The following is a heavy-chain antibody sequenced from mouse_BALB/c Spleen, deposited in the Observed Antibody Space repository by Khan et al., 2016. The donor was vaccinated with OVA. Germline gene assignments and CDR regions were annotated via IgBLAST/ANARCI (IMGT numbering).Heavy chain of an antibody. J-gene: IGHJ2*01. CDR2: IYPGSGNT. CDR3: ARMDTTSLDY. CDR1: GYTFTDYY. V-gene: IGHV1-77*01. D-gene: IGHD2-3*01. Sequence: QVQLQQPRAELARPGASVKLSCKASGYTFTDYYITWVKQRTGQGLEWIGEIYPGSGNTYYNENFKGKATLTADKSSNTAYIHLSSLTSEDSAVYFCARMDTTSLDYWGQGTTLTVSS.